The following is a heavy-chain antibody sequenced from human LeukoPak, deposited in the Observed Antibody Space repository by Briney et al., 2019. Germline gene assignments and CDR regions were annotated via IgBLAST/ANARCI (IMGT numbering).Heavy chain of an antibody. Sequence: SETLSLTCTVSGGSISNYYWSWIRQPPGKGLEWIGYIYYSGSTNYNPSLKSRVTISVDTSKNQFSLKLSSVTAANTAVYYCARVTAADAFDIWGQGTMVTVSS. J-gene: IGHJ3*02. D-gene: IGHD2-21*02. V-gene: IGHV4-59*01. CDR2: IYYSGST. CDR1: GGSISNYY. CDR3: ARVTAADAFDI.